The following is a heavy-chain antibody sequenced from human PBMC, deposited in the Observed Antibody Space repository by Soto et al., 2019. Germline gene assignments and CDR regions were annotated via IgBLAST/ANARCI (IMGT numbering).Heavy chain of an antibody. CDR1: GGPISSSSYY. D-gene: IGHD3-10*01. Sequence: SETLSLTCTVSGGPISSSSYYWGWIRQPPGKGLEWIGSIYYSGSTYYNPSLKSRVTISVDTSKNQFSLKLSSVTAADTAVYYCAVGTMVRGVIGGMDVWGQGTTVTVSS. V-gene: IGHV4-39*01. CDR2: IYYSGST. CDR3: AVGTMVRGVIGGMDV. J-gene: IGHJ6*02.